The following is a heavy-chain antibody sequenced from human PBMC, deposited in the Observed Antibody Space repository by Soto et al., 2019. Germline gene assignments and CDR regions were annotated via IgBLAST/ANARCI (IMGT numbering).Heavy chain of an antibody. CDR2: ISGSGGRT. V-gene: IGHV3-23*01. CDR3: AKRGGTYYLATFDY. D-gene: IGHD1-26*01. Sequence: GGSLRLSCAASGFTFSDYAMSWVRQAPGKGLEWVSAISGSGGRTYYADSAKGRFTISRDNSKNTLYLQMSSLRAEDTAVYYCAKRGGTYYLATFDYWGQGALVTVSS. CDR1: GFTFSDYA. J-gene: IGHJ4*02.